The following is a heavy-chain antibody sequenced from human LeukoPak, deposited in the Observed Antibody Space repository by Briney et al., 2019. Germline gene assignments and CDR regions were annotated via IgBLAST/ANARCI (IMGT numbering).Heavy chain of an antibody. CDR2: ISGSNGNT. J-gene: IGHJ6*03. CDR3: ARVDQAAMWGTWGYYYYMDV. V-gene: IGHV1-18*04. D-gene: IGHD2-2*01. CDR1: GYTFTGYY. Sequence: GASVKVSCKASGYTFTGYYMHWVRQAPGQGLEWMGWISGSNGNTNYAQKFQGRVTMTTDTSTSTAYMELRSLRSDDTAVYYCARVDQAAMWGTWGYYYYMDVWGKGTTVTVSS.